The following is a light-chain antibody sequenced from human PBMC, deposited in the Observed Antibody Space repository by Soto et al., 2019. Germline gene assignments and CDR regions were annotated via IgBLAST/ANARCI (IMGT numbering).Light chain of an antibody. CDR3: QQYYSYPGT. CDR1: QSISSY. J-gene: IGKJ3*01. CDR2: AAS. Sequence: DIQITHSPSSLSASVGDRVTITCRASQSISSYLNWYQQKPGKAPKLLIYAASTLQSGVPSRLSGSGSGTDFTLTISCLQSEDFATYYCQQYYSYPGTFGPGTKVDIK. V-gene: IGKV1-39*01.